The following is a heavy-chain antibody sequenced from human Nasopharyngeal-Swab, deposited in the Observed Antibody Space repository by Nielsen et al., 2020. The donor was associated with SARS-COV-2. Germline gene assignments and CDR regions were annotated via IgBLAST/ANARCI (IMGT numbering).Heavy chain of an antibody. CDR2: IWYDGSNK. Sequence: GESLQISCAASGFTFSNYGMHWVRQAPGKGLEWLAVIWYDGSNKYYADSVKGRFTISRDNSKNTVYLQMNSLRTEDTAVYYCAAAPSGDYGGYWGQGTLVAVSS. CDR3: AAAPSGDYGGY. D-gene: IGHD4-23*01. CDR1: GFTFSNYG. V-gene: IGHV3-33*01. J-gene: IGHJ4*02.